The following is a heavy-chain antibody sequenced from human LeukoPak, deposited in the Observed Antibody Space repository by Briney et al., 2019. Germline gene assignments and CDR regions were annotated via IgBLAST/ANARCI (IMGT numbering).Heavy chain of an antibody. Sequence: GASVKVSCKASGYTFTGYYMHWVRQPPRQGLEWMGWINPNSGGTNYAQNFQDRVTMTRDTSINTAYMELSRLRSDDTAVYYCASWELADPWGQGTLVTVSS. V-gene: IGHV1-2*02. D-gene: IGHD1-26*01. CDR3: ASWELADP. J-gene: IGHJ5*02. CDR1: GYTFTGYY. CDR2: INPNSGGT.